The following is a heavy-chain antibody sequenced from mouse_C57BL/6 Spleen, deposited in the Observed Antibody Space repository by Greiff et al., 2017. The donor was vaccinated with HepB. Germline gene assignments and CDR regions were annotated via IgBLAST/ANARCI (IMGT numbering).Heavy chain of an antibody. CDR3: ARGGGLGPFDD. Sequence: EVQLQQSGPGMVKPSQSLSLTCTVTGYSITSGYDWHWIRHFPGNKLEWMGYISYSGSTNYNPSLKSRISITHDTSKNHFFLKLNSVTTEDTATYYCARGGGLGPFDDWGQGTTLTVSS. CDR1: GYSITSGYD. V-gene: IGHV3-1*01. D-gene: IGHD4-1*01. CDR2: ISYSGST. J-gene: IGHJ2*01.